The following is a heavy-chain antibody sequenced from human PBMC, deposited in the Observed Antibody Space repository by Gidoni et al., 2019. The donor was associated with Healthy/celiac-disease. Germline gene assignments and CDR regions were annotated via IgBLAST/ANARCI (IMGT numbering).Heavy chain of an antibody. J-gene: IGHJ4*02. D-gene: IGHD5-18*01. CDR1: GGTFSSYG. Sequence: QVQLVQSGAEVKKPGSSVKVSCKASGGTFSSYGISWVRQAPGQGLEWMGGIIPIFGTTDYAQNFQGRVTLTADESTSTAYMELSSLISEDTAVYYCARDLIEGYSYGLDYWGQGTLVTVSS. CDR2: IIPIFGTT. V-gene: IGHV1-69*01. CDR3: ARDLIEGYSYGLDY.